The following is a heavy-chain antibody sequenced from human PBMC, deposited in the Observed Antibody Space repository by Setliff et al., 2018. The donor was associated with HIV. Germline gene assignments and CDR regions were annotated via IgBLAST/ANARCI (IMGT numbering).Heavy chain of an antibody. CDR3: VREDGVFAFDI. D-gene: IGHD6-13*01. CDR1: GGSISSGSYY. Sequence: SETLSLTCTVSGGSISSGSYYWSWIRQPAGKGLEWIGRIYTGGSTNYNPSLKSRVTMSVDTSKNQFSLNLNSVTAADTAVYYCVREDGVFAFDIWGQGTMVTVSS. CDR2: IYTGGST. V-gene: IGHV4-61*02. J-gene: IGHJ3*02.